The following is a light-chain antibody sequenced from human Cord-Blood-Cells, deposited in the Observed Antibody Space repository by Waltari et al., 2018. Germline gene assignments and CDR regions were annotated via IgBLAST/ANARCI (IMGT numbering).Light chain of an antibody. CDR1: KRISSY. CDR3: QQSYSTPTIT. J-gene: IGKJ5*01. Sequence: DIQMTQSPASLSASVGDIVTITCRASKRISSYLNWYQQKTGEAPKLRIYAASSLQSGVPSRFSGSGSGTDFTLTISSLQPEDFATYYCQQSYSTPTITFGQGTRLEIK. V-gene: IGKV1-39*01. CDR2: AAS.